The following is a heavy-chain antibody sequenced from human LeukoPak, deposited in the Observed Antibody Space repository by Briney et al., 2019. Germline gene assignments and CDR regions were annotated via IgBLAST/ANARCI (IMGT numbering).Heavy chain of an antibody. Sequence: SGTLSLTCTVSGDSINSLDLWSWVRQPPGKGLEWIGEINHSGSTNYNPSLKSRVTISVDTSKNQFSLKLSPVTAADTAVYYCARGLRYYDSSGYYVPDAFDIWGQGTMVTVSS. CDR3: ARGLRYYDSSGYYVPDAFDI. J-gene: IGHJ3*02. V-gene: IGHV4-4*02. CDR2: INHSGST. CDR1: GDSINSLDL. D-gene: IGHD3-22*01.